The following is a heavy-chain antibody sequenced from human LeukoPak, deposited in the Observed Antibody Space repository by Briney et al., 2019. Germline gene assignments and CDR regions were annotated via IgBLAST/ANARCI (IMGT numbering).Heavy chain of an antibody. V-gene: IGHV4-59*12. J-gene: IGHJ4*02. CDR3: ARRLNYYGSGSPTFDY. CDR1: GGSFSSNY. CDR2: IYYSGST. Sequence: SETLSLTCTVSGGSFSSNYWSWIRQPPGKGLEWIGYIYYSGSTNYNPSLKSRVTISVDTSKNQFSLKLSSVTAADTAVYYCARRLNYYGSGSPTFDYWGQGTLVTVSS. D-gene: IGHD3-10*01.